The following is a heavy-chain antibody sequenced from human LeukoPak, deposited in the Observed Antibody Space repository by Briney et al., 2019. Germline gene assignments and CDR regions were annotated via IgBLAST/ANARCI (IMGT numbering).Heavy chain of an antibody. D-gene: IGHD3-10*01. CDR1: GFSFNTYG. Sequence: PGGSLRLSCAASGFSFNTYGMHWVRQAPGKGLEWVAIIWYDGSSEYYADSVKGRFTVSRDNSKDTLYLQMNSLRAEDTAVYYCARDPYYASGSYLGAAFDIXXXGTMVTVSS. CDR2: IWYDGSSE. J-gene: IGHJ3*02. CDR3: ARDPYYASGSYLGAAFDI. V-gene: IGHV3-33*01.